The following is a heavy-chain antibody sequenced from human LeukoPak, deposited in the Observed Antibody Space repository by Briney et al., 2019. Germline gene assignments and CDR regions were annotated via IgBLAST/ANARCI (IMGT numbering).Heavy chain of an antibody. CDR2: IYYSGST. CDR1: GGSIGSGSYY. Sequence: PSETLSLTCTVSGGSIGSGSYYWSWIRQPPGKGLEWIGYIYYSGSTNYNPSLKSRVTISVDTSKNQFSLKLSSVTAADTAVYYCARAAGSGFDPWGQGTLVTVSS. J-gene: IGHJ5*02. CDR3: ARAAGSGFDP. D-gene: IGHD6-25*01. V-gene: IGHV4-61*01.